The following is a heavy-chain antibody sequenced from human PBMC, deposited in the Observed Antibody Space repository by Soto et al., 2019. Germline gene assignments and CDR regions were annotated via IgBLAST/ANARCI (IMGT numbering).Heavy chain of an antibody. CDR1: GFTFSSYA. CDR2: ISYDGSNK. CDR3: ARDLVIRLGGGYRWRT. Sequence: GGSLRLSCAASGFTFSSYAMHWVRQAPGKGLEWVAVISYDGSNKYYADSVKGRFTISRDNSKNTLYLQMNSLRAEDTAVYYCARDLVIRLGGGYRWRTWGQGTLVTVSS. J-gene: IGHJ4*02. V-gene: IGHV3-30-3*01. D-gene: IGHD5-18*01.